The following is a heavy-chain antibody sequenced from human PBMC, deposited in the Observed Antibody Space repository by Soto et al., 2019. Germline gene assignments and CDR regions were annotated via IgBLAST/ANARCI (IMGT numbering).Heavy chain of an antibody. D-gene: IGHD2-2*01. CDR3: ARGWLGYCSSTSCYDAFDI. CDR2: INPNSGGT. J-gene: IGHJ3*02. CDR1: GYTFTGYY. Sequence: ASVKVSCKASGYTFTGYYMHWVRQAPGQGLEWMGWINPNSGGTNYAQKFQGWVTMTRDTSISTAYMELSRLRSDDTAVYHCARGWLGYCSSTSCYDAFDIWGQGTMVTVSS. V-gene: IGHV1-2*04.